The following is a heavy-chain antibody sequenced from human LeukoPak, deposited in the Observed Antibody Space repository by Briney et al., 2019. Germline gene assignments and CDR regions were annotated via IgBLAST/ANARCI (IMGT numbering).Heavy chain of an antibody. J-gene: IGHJ4*02. CDR1: GGTFSSCT. D-gene: IGHD2-21*01. Sequence: SVKVSCKASGGTFSSCTISWVRQAPGQGLEWMGRIIPILGIANYAQKFQGRVTITADKSTSTAYMELSSLRSEDTAVYYCATINDIVVGDNTLDYWGQGTLVTVSS. V-gene: IGHV1-69*02. CDR2: IIPILGIA. CDR3: ATINDIVVGDNTLDY.